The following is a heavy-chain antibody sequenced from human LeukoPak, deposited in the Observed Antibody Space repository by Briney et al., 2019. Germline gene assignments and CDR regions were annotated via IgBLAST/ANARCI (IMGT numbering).Heavy chain of an antibody. V-gene: IGHV3-33*01. CDR1: GFTFSSYG. CDR3: ARGITIFGVVTRPDY. Sequence: PGGSLRLSCAASGFTFSSYGMHWVRQAPGKGLEWVAVIWYDGSNKYYADSVKGRFTISRDNSKNTLYLQMNSLRAEGTAVYSCARGITIFGVVTRPDYWGQGTLVTVSS. CDR2: IWYDGSNK. D-gene: IGHD3-3*01. J-gene: IGHJ4*02.